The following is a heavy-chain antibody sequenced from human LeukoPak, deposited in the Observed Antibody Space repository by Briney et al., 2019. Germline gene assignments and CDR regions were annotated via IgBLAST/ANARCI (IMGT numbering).Heavy chain of an antibody. CDR1: GITFSSYS. CDR3: ARGGLSIMGY. J-gene: IGHJ4*02. D-gene: IGHD2/OR15-2a*01. CDR2: ISSSGXXX. Sequence: GGSLRLSCGASGITFSSYSMNWVRQAPGKGLXWVSYISSSGXXXYYXXXXKGRFTISRDNARNSLCLQMNSLRAEDTAVYFCARGGLSIMGYWGQGTLVTVSS. V-gene: IGHV3-48*01.